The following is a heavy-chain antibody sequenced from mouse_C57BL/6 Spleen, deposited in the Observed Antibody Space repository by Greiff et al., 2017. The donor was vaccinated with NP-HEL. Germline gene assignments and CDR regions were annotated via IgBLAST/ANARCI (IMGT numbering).Heavy chain of an antibody. D-gene: IGHD1-1*01. Sequence: QVQLQQPGTELVKPGASVKLSCKASGYTFTSYWMHWVKQRPGQGLEWIGNINPSNGGTNYNEKFKSKATLTVDKSSSTAYMQLSSLTSEDSAVYYSAREDYYGSPFAYWGQGTLVTVSA. CDR1: GYTFTSYW. CDR2: INPSNGGT. J-gene: IGHJ3*01. V-gene: IGHV1-53*01. CDR3: AREDYYGSPFAY.